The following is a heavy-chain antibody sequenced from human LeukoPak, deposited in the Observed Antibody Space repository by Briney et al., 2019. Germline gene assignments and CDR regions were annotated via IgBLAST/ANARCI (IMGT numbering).Heavy chain of an antibody. D-gene: IGHD3-10*01. CDR1: GYTFTGYY. V-gene: IGHV1-2*02. J-gene: IGHJ4*02. CDR2: INPNSGGT. Sequence: GASVKVSCKASGYTFTGYYMHWVRQAPGQGLEWMGWINPNSGGTNYAQKFQGRVTMTRDTSISTAYMELSRLRSDDTAVYYCARDQLNYYGSGGADYWGQGTLVTVSS. CDR3: ARDQLNYYGSGGADY.